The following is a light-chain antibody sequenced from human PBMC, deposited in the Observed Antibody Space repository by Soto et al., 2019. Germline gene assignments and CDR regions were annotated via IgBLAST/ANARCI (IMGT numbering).Light chain of an antibody. J-gene: IGLJ3*02. V-gene: IGLV1-36*01. CDR3: AAWDDSLHGWV. Sequence: QSVLTQPPSVSAAPRQRVTISCSGSSSNIGNNAVNWYQQVPGKAPKLLIYYDDLLPSGVSDRFSGSKSGTSASLAISGLQSEGEADYYCAAWDDSLHGWVFGGGTKVTVL. CDR1: SSNIGNNA. CDR2: YDD.